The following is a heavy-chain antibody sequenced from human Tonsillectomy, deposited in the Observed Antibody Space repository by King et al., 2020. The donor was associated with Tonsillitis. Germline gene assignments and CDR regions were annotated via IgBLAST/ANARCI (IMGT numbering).Heavy chain of an antibody. CDR1: GFSFSSYA. J-gene: IGHJ5*02. Sequence: VQLVESGGGLVQPGGSLRLSCAASGFSFSSYAMSWVRQAPGKGLEWVSAITSGGTTYYADSVKGRFTISRDNSKSTLYLQVNSLRAEDTAVYYCAKDPNTGIPRWFDPWGQGTLVIVSS. V-gene: IGHV3-23*04. D-gene: IGHD5-18*01. CDR3: AKDPNTGIPRWFDP. CDR2: ITSGGTT.